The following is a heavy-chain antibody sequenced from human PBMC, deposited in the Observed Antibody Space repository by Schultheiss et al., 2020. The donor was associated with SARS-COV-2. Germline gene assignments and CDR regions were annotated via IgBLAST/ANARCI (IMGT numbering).Heavy chain of an antibody. CDR3: ARDLCSSTSCYAADMPGFDP. V-gene: IGHV1-3*01. CDR2: INAGNGNT. Sequence: ASVKVSCKASGGTFSSYAMHWVRQAPGQRLEWMGWINAGNGNTKYSQKFQGRVTITRDTSASTAYMELSRLRSDDTAVYYCARDLCSSTSCYAADMPGFDPWGQGTLVTVSS. J-gene: IGHJ5*02. D-gene: IGHD2-2*01. CDR1: GGTFSSYA.